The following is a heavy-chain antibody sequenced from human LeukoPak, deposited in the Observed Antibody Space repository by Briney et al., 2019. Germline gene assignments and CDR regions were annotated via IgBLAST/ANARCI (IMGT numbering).Heavy chain of an antibody. CDR3: ARGQWELLRFDP. Sequence: SETLSLTCAVYGGSFSGYYWGWIRQPPGKGLEWIGEINHSGSTNYNPSLKSRVTISVDTSKNQFSLKLSSVTAADTAVYYCARGQWELLRFDPWGQGTLVTVSS. CDR2: INHSGST. V-gene: IGHV4-34*01. J-gene: IGHJ5*02. CDR1: GGSFSGYY. D-gene: IGHD1-26*01.